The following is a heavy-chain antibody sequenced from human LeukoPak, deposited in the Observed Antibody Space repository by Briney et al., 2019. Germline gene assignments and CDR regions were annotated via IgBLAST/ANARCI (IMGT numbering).Heavy chain of an antibody. V-gene: IGHV4-34*01. Sequence: KSSETLSLTCAVYGGSFSGYYWSWIRQPPGKGLEWIGEINHSGSTNYNPSLKSRVTISVDTSKNQFSLKLSSVTAADTAVYYCARGLRSRDYYYGSGSYPDYWGQGTLVTVSS. D-gene: IGHD3-10*01. CDR1: GGSFSGYY. J-gene: IGHJ4*02. CDR2: INHSGST. CDR3: ARGLRSRDYYYGSGSYPDY.